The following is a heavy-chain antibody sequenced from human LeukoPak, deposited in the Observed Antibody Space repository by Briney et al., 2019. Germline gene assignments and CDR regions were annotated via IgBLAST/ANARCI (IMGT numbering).Heavy chain of an antibody. V-gene: IGHV3-74*01. CDR3: ARGGTITYYYGSGSYRHGMDV. CDR2: SNSGGSST. D-gene: IGHD3-10*01. Sequence: PGGSLRLSCSASGFTFSSNWMHWVRQAPGRGLVWVSRSNSGGSSTSYADSVKGRFTISRDNAKNSLYLQMNSLRAEDTAVYYCARGGTITYYYGSGSYRHGMDVWGQGTTVTVSS. J-gene: IGHJ6*02. CDR1: GFTFSSNW.